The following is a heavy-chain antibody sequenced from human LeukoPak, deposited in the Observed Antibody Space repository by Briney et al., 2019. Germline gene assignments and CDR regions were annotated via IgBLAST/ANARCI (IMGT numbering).Heavy chain of an antibody. Sequence: GGSLRLSCAASGFIFSNYGMHWVRQAPGKGLEWVAFIRYDESNKFYADSVKGRFTISRDNSKNILFLQMNSLRAEDTAVYYCAREAYGDYVNHWGQGTLVTVSS. D-gene: IGHD4-17*01. CDR1: GFIFSNYG. CDR3: AREAYGDYVNH. V-gene: IGHV3-30*02. CDR2: IRYDESNK. J-gene: IGHJ4*02.